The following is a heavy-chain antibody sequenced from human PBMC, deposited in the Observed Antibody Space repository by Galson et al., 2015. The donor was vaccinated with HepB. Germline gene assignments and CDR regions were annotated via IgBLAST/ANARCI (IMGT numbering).Heavy chain of an antibody. Sequence: SVKVSCKASGYIFTDYYVHWVRQAPGEGLQWLGWINPHSGETHLIEEFQGRVTMTGDKSINTAYMELSRLRPDDTAVYFCARQNYYDSSGYYDNWGQGTLVTVSS. J-gene: IGHJ4*02. CDR1: GYIFTDYY. D-gene: IGHD3-22*01. V-gene: IGHV1-2*02. CDR2: INPHSGET. CDR3: ARQNYYDSSGYYDN.